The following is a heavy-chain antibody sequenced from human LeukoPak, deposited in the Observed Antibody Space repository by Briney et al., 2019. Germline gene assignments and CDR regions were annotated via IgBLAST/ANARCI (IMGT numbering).Heavy chain of an antibody. CDR2: FDPADGEP. V-gene: IGHV1-24*01. CDR1: GYXLTEVS. CDR3: ATEVVGYGDVHYFDS. D-gene: IGHD4-17*01. J-gene: IGHJ4*02. Sequence: ASVNVSCKISGYXLTEVSMHWVRQAPGKGLEWMGVFDPADGEPIYAQKFQGRVTMSEDTSTDTAYMDLRSLRSEDTAVYHCATEVVGYGDVHYFDSWGQGTLVTVSS.